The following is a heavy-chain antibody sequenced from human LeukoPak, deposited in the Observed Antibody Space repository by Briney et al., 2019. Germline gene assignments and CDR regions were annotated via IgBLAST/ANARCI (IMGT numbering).Heavy chain of an antibody. CDR1: GFTFSSYG. D-gene: IGHD1-26*01. J-gene: IGHJ4*02. V-gene: IGHV3-30*18. Sequence: PGRSLRLSCAASGFTFSSYGMHWVRQAPGKGLEWVAVISYDGSNKYYADSVKGRFTISTDNSKNTLYLQMNSLRAEDTAVYYCAKDPVVGATTGLVGIDYWGQGTLVTVSS. CDR2: ISYDGSNK. CDR3: AKDPVVGATTGLVGIDY.